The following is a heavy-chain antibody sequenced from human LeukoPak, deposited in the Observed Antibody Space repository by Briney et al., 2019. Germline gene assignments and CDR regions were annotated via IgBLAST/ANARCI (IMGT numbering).Heavy chain of an antibody. CDR3: AKEGVDTAMVQYFDY. V-gene: IGHV3-48*01. CDR1: GFTFSSYS. Sequence: GGSLRLSCAASGFTFSSYSMNWVRQAPGKGLEWVSYISSSSSTIYYADSVKGRFTISRDNSKNTLYLQMNSLRAEDTAVYYCAKEGVDTAMVQYFDYWGQGTLVTISS. CDR2: ISSSSSTI. D-gene: IGHD5-18*01. J-gene: IGHJ4*02.